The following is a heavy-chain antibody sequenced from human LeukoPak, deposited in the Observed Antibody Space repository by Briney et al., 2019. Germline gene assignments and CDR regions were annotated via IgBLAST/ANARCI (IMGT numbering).Heavy chain of an antibody. Sequence: GGSLRLSCAASGFTFSSYSMNWVRQAPGKGLEWVSYISSSSSTIYYADSVKGRFTISRDNAKNSLYLQMNSLRAEDTAVYYCARALGYCSSTSCYYFDNWGQGTLVTVSS. D-gene: IGHD2-2*01. J-gene: IGHJ4*02. CDR1: GFTFSSYS. V-gene: IGHV3-48*04. CDR2: ISSSSSTI. CDR3: ARALGYCSSTSCYYFDN.